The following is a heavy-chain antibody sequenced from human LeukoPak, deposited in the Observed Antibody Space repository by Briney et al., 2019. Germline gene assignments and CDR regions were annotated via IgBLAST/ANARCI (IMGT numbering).Heavy chain of an antibody. J-gene: IGHJ3*02. CDR1: GYTFTSYG. CDR3: ARDRGDIVVVPAAGSKPYDAFDI. V-gene: IGHV1-18*01. CDR2: ISAYNGNT. Sequence: ASVKVSCKASGYTFTSYGISWVRQAPGQGLEWMGWISAYNGNTNYAQKLQGRVTMTTDTSTSTAYMELRSLRSDDAAVYYCARDRGDIVVVPAAGSKPYDAFDIWGQGTMVTVSS. D-gene: IGHD2-2*01.